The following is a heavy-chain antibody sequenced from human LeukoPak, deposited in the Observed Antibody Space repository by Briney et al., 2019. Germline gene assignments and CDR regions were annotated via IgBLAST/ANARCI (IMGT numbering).Heavy chain of an antibody. V-gene: IGHV3-11*01. CDR2: ISSSGSTI. CDR3: AKWGDYDVLTGYYDSDY. CDR1: GFTFSDYY. J-gene: IGHJ4*02. D-gene: IGHD3-9*01. Sequence: GGSLRLSCAASGFTFSDYYMSWIRQAPGKGLEWVSYISSSGSTIYYADSVKGRFTISRDNAKNSLYLQMNSLRAEDTAIYYCAKWGDYDVLTGYYDSDYWGQGTLVTVSS.